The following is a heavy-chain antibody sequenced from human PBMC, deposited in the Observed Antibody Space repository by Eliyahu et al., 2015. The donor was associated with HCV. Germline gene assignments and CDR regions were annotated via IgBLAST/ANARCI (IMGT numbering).Heavy chain of an antibody. CDR3: ARTYGDYVGNWVDP. J-gene: IGHJ5*02. V-gene: IGHV4-31*03. CDR2: IYYNGNT. Sequence: QLQLQESGPGLVQPSPPLSLTCPXXGXXIXXGGYYWTWXRQHPGRGLEWIGYIYYNGNTYYNPSLESRLNISLDTSQNQLSLKVTSVTAADTALYYCARTYGDYVGNWVDPWGQGTLVTVSS. CDR1: GXXIXXGGYY. D-gene: IGHD4-17*01.